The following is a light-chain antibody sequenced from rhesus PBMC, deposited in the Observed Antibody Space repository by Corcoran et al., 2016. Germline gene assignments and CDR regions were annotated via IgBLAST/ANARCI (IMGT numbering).Light chain of an antibody. J-gene: IGKJ4*01. CDR1: QGISSW. Sequence: DIQMTQSPSSLSASVGDRVTITCQASQGISSWLAWYQQKPGKAPKLLIYASSSLQTGVPSRFSGSGSCTDFTLTISSLQPEDFATDYCQQHNSYPLTFGGGTKVEIK. V-gene: IGKV1-33*02. CDR3: QQHNSYPLT. CDR2: ASS.